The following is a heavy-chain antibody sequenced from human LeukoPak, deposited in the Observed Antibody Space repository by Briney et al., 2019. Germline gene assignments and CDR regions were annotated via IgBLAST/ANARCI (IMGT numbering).Heavy chain of an antibody. V-gene: IGHV3-53*01. J-gene: IGHJ6*02. CDR1: GFTVSSNY. CDR3: ARDASSTSFYGMDV. D-gene: IGHD2-2*01. CDR2: IYSGGRT. Sequence: GGSLRLSCAASGFTVSSNYMSWVRQAPGKGLEWVSVIYSGGRTYYADSVKGRFTISRDNSKNTLYLQMNSLRAEDTAVYYCARDASSTSFYGMDVWGQGTTVTVSS.